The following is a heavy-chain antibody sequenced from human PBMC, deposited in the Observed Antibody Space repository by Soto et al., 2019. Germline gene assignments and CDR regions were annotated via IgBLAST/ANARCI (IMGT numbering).Heavy chain of an antibody. D-gene: IGHD1-26*01. CDR2: INAGNGNT. Sequence: GASVKVSCKASGYTFTRYAMHWVRQAPGQRLEWMGWINAGNGNTKYSQKFQGRVTITRDTSASTAYMELSSLRSEDTAVYYCAREGWGVGATKVYYYGMDVWGQGTTVTVSS. J-gene: IGHJ6*02. CDR1: GYTFTRYA. CDR3: AREGWGVGATKVYYYGMDV. V-gene: IGHV1-3*01.